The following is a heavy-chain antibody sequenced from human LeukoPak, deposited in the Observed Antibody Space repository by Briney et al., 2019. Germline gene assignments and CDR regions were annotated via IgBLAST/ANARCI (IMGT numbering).Heavy chain of an antibody. D-gene: IGHD1-1*01. J-gene: IGHJ4*02. CDR2: IKQDGSAK. CDR3: AGCAGNSCYFDY. V-gene: IGHV3-7*01. CDR1: GFSFNSYW. Sequence: GGSLRLSCAASGFSFNSYWMSWVRQAPGKGLEWVANIKQDGSAKNYVDSVKGRFTISRDNAKNSLYLQLNSLRAEDTAVYCCAGCAGNSCYFDYWGQGTLVIVSS.